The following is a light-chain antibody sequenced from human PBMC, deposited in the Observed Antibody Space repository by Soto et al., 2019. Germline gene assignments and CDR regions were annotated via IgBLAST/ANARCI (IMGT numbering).Light chain of an antibody. Sequence: DIQLTQSPSFLSASVGDRVTITCRASQGITRYLAWYQQKPGKAPKLLIYAASTLESGVPSRFSGSGSGTEFTLSIRSLQPEDFSTYYCQQVDSYPYTFGQGTKVDIK. CDR1: QGITRY. V-gene: IGKV1-9*01. CDR2: AAS. CDR3: QQVDSYPYT. J-gene: IGKJ2*01.